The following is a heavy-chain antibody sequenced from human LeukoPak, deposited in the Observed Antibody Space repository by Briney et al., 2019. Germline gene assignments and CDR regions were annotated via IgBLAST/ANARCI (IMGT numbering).Heavy chain of an antibody. V-gene: IGHV3-64*01. CDR1: GFTFSSYA. Sequence: GGSLRLSCAASGFTFSSYAMHWVRQAPGKGLEYVSAISSDGGSAYYAKSVKGRFTISRDNSKNTLYLQMGSLRAEDMAVYYCARDIHSGSYFDYWGQGTLVTVSS. D-gene: IGHD1-26*01. J-gene: IGHJ4*02. CDR2: ISSDGGSA. CDR3: ARDIHSGSYFDY.